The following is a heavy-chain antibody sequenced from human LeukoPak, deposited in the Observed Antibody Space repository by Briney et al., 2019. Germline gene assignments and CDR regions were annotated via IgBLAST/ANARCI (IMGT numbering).Heavy chain of an antibody. V-gene: IGHV1-18*01. J-gene: IGHJ4*02. D-gene: IGHD3-22*01. Sequence: ASVKVSCKASGYTFTSYGISWARQAPGQGLEWMGWISAYNGNTNYAQKLQGRVTMTTDTSTSTAYMELRSLRSDDTAVYYCARGHRTAAYESSGSDYWGQGTLVTVSS. CDR3: ARGHRTAAYESSGSDY. CDR2: ISAYNGNT. CDR1: GYTFTSYG.